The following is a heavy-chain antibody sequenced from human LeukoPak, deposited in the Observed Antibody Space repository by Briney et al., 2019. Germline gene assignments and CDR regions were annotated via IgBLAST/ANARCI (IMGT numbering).Heavy chain of an antibody. J-gene: IGHJ4*02. CDR2: ITASGDST. CDR3: ARRDIVVVVSASDY. Sequence: GGSLRLSCAASGFIFSDYIMIWVRQAPGKGLEWVSGITASGDSTYYADSVKGRFTMSRDNSKNTVYLQMNSLRVDDTGVYYCARRDIVVVVSASDYWGQGTLVTVSS. CDR1: GFIFSDYI. D-gene: IGHD2-15*01. V-gene: IGHV3-23*01.